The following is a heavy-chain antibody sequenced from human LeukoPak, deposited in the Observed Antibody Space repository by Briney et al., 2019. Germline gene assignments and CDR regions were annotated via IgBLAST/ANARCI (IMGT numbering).Heavy chain of an antibody. CDR3: ARTRGAARLVALDY. V-gene: IGHV4-34*01. J-gene: IGHJ4*02. CDR1: GGSLSGYY. D-gene: IGHD6-6*01. CDR2: INHSGST. Sequence: PSETLSLTCAVYGGSLSGYYWSWIRQPPGKGLEWIGEINHSGSTNYNPSLKSRVTISVDTSKNQFSLKLSSVTAADTAVYYCARTRGAARLVALDYWGQGTLVTVSS.